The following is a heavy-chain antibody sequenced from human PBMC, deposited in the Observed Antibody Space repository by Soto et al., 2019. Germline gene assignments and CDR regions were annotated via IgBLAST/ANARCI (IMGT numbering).Heavy chain of an antibody. J-gene: IGHJ5*02. Sequence: QVQLQESGPGLVKPSETLSLTCTVSGGSISSYYWSWIRQPPGKGLEWIGYIYYSGSTNYNPSLTSRVTISVDTSKNQFSLKLSSVTAADTAVYYCARDSSGWYGNWFDPWGQGTLVTVSS. V-gene: IGHV4-59*01. D-gene: IGHD6-19*01. CDR2: IYYSGST. CDR3: ARDSSGWYGNWFDP. CDR1: GGSISSYY.